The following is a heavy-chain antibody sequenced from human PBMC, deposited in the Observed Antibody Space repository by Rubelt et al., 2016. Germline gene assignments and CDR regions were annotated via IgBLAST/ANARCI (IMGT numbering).Heavy chain of an antibody. CDR1: GYTLTELS. V-gene: IGHV1-24*01. Sequence: QVQLVQSGAEVKKPGASVKVSCKVSGYTLTELSMHWVRQAPGKGLEWMGGFDPEDGATIYAQKFQGRVTMTEDASTDTAYMELSSLRSEDTAVYYCATRSLWFGEIDRYFDYWGQGTLVTVSS. D-gene: IGHD3-10*01. CDR3: ATRSLWFGEIDRYFDY. CDR2: FDPEDGAT. J-gene: IGHJ4*02.